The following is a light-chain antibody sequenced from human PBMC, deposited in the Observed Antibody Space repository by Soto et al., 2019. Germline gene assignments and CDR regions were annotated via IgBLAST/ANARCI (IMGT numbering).Light chain of an antibody. CDR3: SSYTSSSTLVV. CDR2: DVS. Sequence: QSALTQPAAGSGSPGQSMTISCTRTSSDVGGYNYVSWYQQHPGKAPKLMIYDVSNRPSGVSNRFSGSKSGNTASLTISGLQAEDEADYYCSSYTSSSTLVVFGTGTKVTVL. J-gene: IGLJ1*01. CDR1: SSDVGGYNY. V-gene: IGLV2-14*01.